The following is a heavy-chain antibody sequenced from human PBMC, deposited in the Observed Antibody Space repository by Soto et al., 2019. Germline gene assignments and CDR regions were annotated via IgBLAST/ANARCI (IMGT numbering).Heavy chain of an antibody. CDR1: GGTCSSYA. Sequence: QVQLVQSGAEVKKPGSSVKVSCKASGGTCSSYAISWVRQAPGQGLEWMGGIIPIFGTANYAQKFQGRVTITADQSTSTADMEPSSLRSEATAVYYCARVSVHLWHNNWFAPWGQGTLVTVSS. J-gene: IGHJ5*02. CDR2: IIPIFGTA. D-gene: IGHD5-18*01. CDR3: ARVSVHLWHNNWFAP. V-gene: IGHV1-69*12.